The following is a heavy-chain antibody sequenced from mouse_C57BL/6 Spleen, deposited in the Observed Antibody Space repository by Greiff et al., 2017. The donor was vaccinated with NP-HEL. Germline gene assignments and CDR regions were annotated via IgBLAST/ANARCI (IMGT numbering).Heavy chain of an antibody. Sequence: EVHLVESGGGLVKPGGSLKLSCAASGFTFSSYAMSWVRQTPEKRLEWVATISDGGSYTYYPDNVKGRFTISRDNAKNNLYLQMSHLKSEDTAMYYCARDHYSNYFDYWGQGTTLTVSS. V-gene: IGHV5-4*01. D-gene: IGHD2-5*01. CDR2: ISDGGSYT. CDR1: GFTFSSYA. CDR3: ARDHYSNYFDY. J-gene: IGHJ2*01.